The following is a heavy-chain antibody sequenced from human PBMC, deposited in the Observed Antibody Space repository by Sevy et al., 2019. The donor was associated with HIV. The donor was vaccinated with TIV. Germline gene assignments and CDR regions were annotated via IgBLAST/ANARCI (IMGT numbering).Heavy chain of an antibody. CDR2: ISGSGSTI. D-gene: IGHD1-26*01. Sequence: GGSLRLSCAASGFTFSSYEMNWVRQAPGKGLEWVSYISGSGSTIYYADSVKGRFTISRDNAKNSLYLQMNSLRAEDTAVNYGARVGWECVYWYFDFWGRGTLVTVSS. CDR1: GFTFSSYE. V-gene: IGHV3-48*03. CDR3: ARVGWECVYWYFDF. J-gene: IGHJ2*01.